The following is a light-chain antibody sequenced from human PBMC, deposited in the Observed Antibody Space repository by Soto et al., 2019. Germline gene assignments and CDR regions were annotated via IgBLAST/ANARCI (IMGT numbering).Light chain of an antibody. Sequence: DIVLTQSPGTLSLSPGERATLSCRASQSVYSSYLAWYQQKPGQPPRLLIYGASSRAIGIPDRFSGSGSETEFSLTSSRLEPEAFAVYYCQQYGSSPLTFGQGTKVEIK. CDR1: QSVYSSY. CDR2: GAS. V-gene: IGKV3-20*01. J-gene: IGKJ1*01. CDR3: QQYGSSPLT.